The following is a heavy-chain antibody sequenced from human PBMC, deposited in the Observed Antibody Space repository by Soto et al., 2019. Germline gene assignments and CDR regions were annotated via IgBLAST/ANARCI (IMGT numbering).Heavy chain of an antibody. Sequence: GGSLRLSCAASGFTFTRYSMNWVRQAPGKGLEWVSSISSTTNYIYYADSMKGRFTVSRDNAKNSAYLEMNSLSAEDTAVYYCARESEDLTSNFDYWGQGTLVTVSS. CDR2: ISSTTNYI. J-gene: IGHJ4*02. CDR3: ARESEDLTSNFDY. CDR1: GFTFTRYS. V-gene: IGHV3-21*01.